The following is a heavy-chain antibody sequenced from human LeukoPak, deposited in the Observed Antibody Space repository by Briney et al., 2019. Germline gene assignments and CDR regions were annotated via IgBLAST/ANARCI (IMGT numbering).Heavy chain of an antibody. Sequence: IPGGSLILSCAASGFTFSHYSMNWVRQAPGKGLEWVSSISSDSRYIYYADSLKGRFTISRDNAKNSLYLQMNSLRAEDTAVYYCATDYAGNSLWYYYGLGVWGQGTTVTVSS. V-gene: IGHV3-21*01. J-gene: IGHJ6*02. CDR1: GFTFSHYS. CDR3: ATDYAGNSLWYYYGLGV. D-gene: IGHD4-23*01. CDR2: ISSDSRYI.